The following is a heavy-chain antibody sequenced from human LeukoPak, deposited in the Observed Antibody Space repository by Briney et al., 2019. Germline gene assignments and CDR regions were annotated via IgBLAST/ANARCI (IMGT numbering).Heavy chain of an antibody. CDR1: GFTFSSYA. CDR3: AKAVNYYEGTHYFDY. Sequence: GGSLRLSCAASGFTFSSYAMSWVRQAPGKGLEWVSAISGSGGSTYYADSVKGRFTISRDNSKNTLYLQMNSLRAEDTAVYYCAKAVNYYEGTHYFDYWGQGTLVTVSS. CDR2: ISGSGGST. J-gene: IGHJ4*02. D-gene: IGHD3-22*01. V-gene: IGHV3-23*01.